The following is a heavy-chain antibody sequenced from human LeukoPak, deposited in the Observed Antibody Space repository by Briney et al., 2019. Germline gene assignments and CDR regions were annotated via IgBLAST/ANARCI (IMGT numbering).Heavy chain of an antibody. CDR1: GFTFSSYE. CDR3: ARAERELLEEYFQH. CDR2: ISSSGSTI. J-gene: IGHJ1*01. V-gene: IGHV3-48*03. D-gene: IGHD1-26*01. Sequence: GGSLRLSCAASGFTFSSYEMNWVRQAPGKGLEWVSYISSSGSTIYYADSVKGRFTISRDNAKNSLYLQMNSLRAEDTAVYYCARAERELLEEYFQHWGQGTLVTVSS.